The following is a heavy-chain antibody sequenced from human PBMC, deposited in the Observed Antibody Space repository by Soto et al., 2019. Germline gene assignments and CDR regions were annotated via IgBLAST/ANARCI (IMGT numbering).Heavy chain of an antibody. CDR3: ARHAPPAAIGYYYYYGMDV. J-gene: IGHJ6*02. Sequence: GESLKISCKGSGYSFTSYWIGWVRQMPGKGLEWMGIIYPGDSDTRYSPSFQGQVTISADKSISTAYLQWSSLKASDTAMYYCARHAPPAAIGYYYYYGMDVWGQGTTVTVSS. V-gene: IGHV5-51*01. CDR2: IYPGDSDT. D-gene: IGHD2-2*01. CDR1: GYSFTSYW.